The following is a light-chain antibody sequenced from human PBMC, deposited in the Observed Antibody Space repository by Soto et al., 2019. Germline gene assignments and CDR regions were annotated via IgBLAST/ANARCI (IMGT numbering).Light chain of an antibody. V-gene: IGKV1-39*01. CDR1: QTPRTF. J-gene: IGKJ3*01. CDR3: QQPPYT. CDR2: ATS. Sequence: DIQMTQSPSSLSASVGDRVTITCRASQTPRTFLNWYQQKPGKAPKLLIYATSTLQSGVPSRFSGRDSGADFTLTINNLQPEDFATYYCQQPPYTFGPGTKWISN.